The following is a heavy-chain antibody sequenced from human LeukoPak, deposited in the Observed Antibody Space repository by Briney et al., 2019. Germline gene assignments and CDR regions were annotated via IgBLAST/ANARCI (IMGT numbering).Heavy chain of an antibody. J-gene: IGHJ4*02. Sequence: SEALSLTCTVSGGSISSYYWSWIRQPPGKGLEWIGYIYYSGSTNYNPSLKSRVTISVDTSKNQFSLKLSSGTAADTAVYYCARSDGGRWLHIDYWGQGTLVTVSS. CDR1: GGSISSYY. V-gene: IGHV4-59*01. CDR3: ARSDGGRWLHIDY. D-gene: IGHD5-24*01. CDR2: IYYSGST.